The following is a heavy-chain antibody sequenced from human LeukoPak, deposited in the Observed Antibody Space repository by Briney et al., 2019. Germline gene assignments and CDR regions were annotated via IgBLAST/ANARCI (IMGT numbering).Heavy chain of an antibody. CDR2: ISGRGAKT. J-gene: IGHJ4*02. D-gene: IGHD2-15*01. CDR1: GIILSNYG. V-gene: IGHV3-23*01. Sequence: GGSLRLSCTVSGIILSNYGTSWVRHAPGRGLEWVSGISGRGAKTYYADSGKGRFSISRDNSKNTVYLQVNSLRGEDTAVYYCAKDIRGYSSGWPWFDYWGQGTLVTVSP. CDR3: AKDIRGYSSGWPWFDY.